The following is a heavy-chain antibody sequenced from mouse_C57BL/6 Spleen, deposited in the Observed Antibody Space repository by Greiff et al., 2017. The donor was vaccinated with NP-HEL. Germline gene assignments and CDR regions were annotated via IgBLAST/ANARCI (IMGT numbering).Heavy chain of an antibody. CDR1: GFTFSSYA. CDR3: ARREGPYYFDY. V-gene: IGHV5-4*03. D-gene: IGHD3-3*01. J-gene: IGHJ2*01. CDR2: ISDGGSYT. Sequence: EVMLVESGGGLVKPGGSLKLSCAASGFTFSSYAMSWVRQTPEKRLEWVATISDGGSYTYYPDNVKGRFTISRDNAKNNLYLQMSHLKSEDTAMYYCARREGPYYFDYWGQGTTLTVSS.